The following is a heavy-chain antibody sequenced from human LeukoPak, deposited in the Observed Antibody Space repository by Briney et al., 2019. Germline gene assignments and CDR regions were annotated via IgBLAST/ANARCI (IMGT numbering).Heavy chain of an antibody. V-gene: IGHV3-30-3*01. J-gene: IGHJ4*02. Sequence: GRSLRLSCAASGFTFSSYAMHWVRQAPGKGLEWVAVISYDGSNKYYADSVKGRFTISRDNSKNTLYLQMNSLRAEDTAVYYCAKDPPARGEYYFDYWGQGTLVTVSS. CDR1: GFTFSSYA. CDR3: AKDPPARGEYYFDY. D-gene: IGHD2-21*01. CDR2: ISYDGSNK.